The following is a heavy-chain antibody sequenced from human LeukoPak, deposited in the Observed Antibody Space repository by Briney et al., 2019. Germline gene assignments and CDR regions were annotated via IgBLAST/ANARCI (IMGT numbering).Heavy chain of an antibody. D-gene: IGHD4-17*01. CDR3: AKDRAVTTVYYYYGMDV. J-gene: IGHJ6*02. V-gene: IGHV3-23*01. CDR1: GFTFSSYA. Sequence: PGGSLRLSCAASGFTFSSYAMSWVRQAPGKGLVWVSAISGSGGSTYYADSVKGRFTISRDNSKNTLYLQMNSLRAEDTAVYYCAKDRAVTTVYYYYGMDVWGQGTTVTVSS. CDR2: ISGSGGST.